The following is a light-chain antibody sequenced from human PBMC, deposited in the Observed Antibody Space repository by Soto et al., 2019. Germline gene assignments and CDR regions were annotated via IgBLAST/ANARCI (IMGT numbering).Light chain of an antibody. Sequence: DSQMTQSPSTLSSSVGDRVTITCRASQSISSWLAWYQQKPGKAPKLLIYDASTLQSGVPSTFSGSGSGTEFTLTISSLQPDDFATYYCQQYNSYWTFGPGTKVDIK. V-gene: IGKV1-5*01. CDR3: QQYNSYWT. CDR1: QSISSW. J-gene: IGKJ1*01. CDR2: DAS.